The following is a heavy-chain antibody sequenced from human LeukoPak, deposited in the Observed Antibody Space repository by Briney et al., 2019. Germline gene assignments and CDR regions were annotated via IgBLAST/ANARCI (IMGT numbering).Heavy chain of an antibody. D-gene: IGHD3-16*01. CDR2: IYYSGST. CDR3: ARDGGTRDAFDI. V-gene: IGHV4-59*01. CDR1: GGSISSYY. Sequence: SETLSLTCTVSGGSISSYYWSWIRQPPGKGLEWIGYIYYSGSTNYNPSLKSRVSISVDTSKNQFSLKLSSVTAADTAVYYCARDGGTRDAFDIWGQGTMVTVSS. J-gene: IGHJ3*02.